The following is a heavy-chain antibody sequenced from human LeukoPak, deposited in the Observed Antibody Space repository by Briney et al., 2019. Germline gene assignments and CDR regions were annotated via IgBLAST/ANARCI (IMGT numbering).Heavy chain of an antibody. CDR3: ARESVLTGGNGVYYFDY. Sequence: PSETLSLTCTVSGGSISSYYWSWIRQPPGKGLEWIGYIYYSGSTNYNPSLKSRVTISVDTSKNQFSLKLSSVTAADTAVYYCARESVLTGGNGVYYFDYWGQGTLVTVSS. J-gene: IGHJ4*02. V-gene: IGHV4-59*01. CDR1: GGSISSYY. CDR2: IYYSGST. D-gene: IGHD4-23*01.